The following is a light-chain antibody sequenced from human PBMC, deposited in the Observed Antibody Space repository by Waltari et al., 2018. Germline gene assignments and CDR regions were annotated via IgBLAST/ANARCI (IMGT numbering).Light chain of an antibody. CDR1: QDIGND. J-gene: IGKJ3*01. CDR3: LQHNKSPFT. V-gene: IGKV1-17*01. Sequence: DIQMTQSPSSLSASVGDTVTLTCRASQDIGNDLNWFQQKPGKPPKILIYAVSILATGAPQRFSGSGSGTDFTLTISSLQPEDFAVYFCLQHNKSPFTFGPGTKLDIK. CDR2: AVS.